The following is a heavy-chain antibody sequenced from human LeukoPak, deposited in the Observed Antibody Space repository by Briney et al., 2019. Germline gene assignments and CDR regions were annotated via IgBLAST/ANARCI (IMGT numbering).Heavy chain of an antibody. D-gene: IGHD6-19*01. CDR2: INPNSGGT. V-gene: IGHV1-2*02. Sequence: ASVKVSCKASGYTFTGYYMHWVRQAPGQGLEWMGWINPNSGGTNYAQKFQGRVTMTRDTSISTAYMELTRLRSDDTAVYYCARGREWLDPTDYWGQGTLVTVSS. CDR1: GYTFTGYY. J-gene: IGHJ4*02. CDR3: ARGREWLDPTDY.